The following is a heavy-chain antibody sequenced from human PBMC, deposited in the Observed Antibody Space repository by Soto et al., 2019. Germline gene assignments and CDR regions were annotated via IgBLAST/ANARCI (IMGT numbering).Heavy chain of an antibody. CDR1: GYTFTSYD. D-gene: IGHD6-19*01. CDR3: AREHSSGWSYYYCGMDV. Sequence: ASVKVSCKASGYTFTSYDINWVRQATGQGLEWMGWMNPNSGNTGYAQKFQGRVTMTRNTSISTAYMELSSLRSEDTAVYYCAREHSSGWSYYYCGMDVWGQGTTVTVSS. V-gene: IGHV1-8*01. CDR2: MNPNSGNT. J-gene: IGHJ6*02.